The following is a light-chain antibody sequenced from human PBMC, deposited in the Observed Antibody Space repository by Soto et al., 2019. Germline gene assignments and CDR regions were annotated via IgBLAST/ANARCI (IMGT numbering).Light chain of an antibody. CDR1: SRDIGAYKF. CDR3: MSYTSSNSWV. Sequence: QSVLTQPASVSGSPGQSITISCTGTSRDIGAYKFVSWYQHHPGRAPRLMTYEVFNRPSGVSKRFSASKSGNTASLTISGLQADDEADYYCMSYTSSNSWVFGGGTKLTVL. J-gene: IGLJ3*02. V-gene: IGLV2-14*01. CDR2: EVF.